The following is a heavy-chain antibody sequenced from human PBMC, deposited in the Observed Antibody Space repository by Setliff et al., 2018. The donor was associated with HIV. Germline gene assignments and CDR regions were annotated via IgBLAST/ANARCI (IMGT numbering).Heavy chain of an antibody. J-gene: IGHJ3*01. D-gene: IGHD2-2*01. V-gene: IGHV4-39*07. Sequence: KPSETLSLTCSVSGGSISSSNYYGGWIRQPPGKGLEWIGSFYYSGNTYYSPSLKSRVTISIDTSKNQFSLKLSSVTAADTAVYYCARHNCGTTACYGVVVWGQGTMVTVSS. CDR3: ARHNCGTTACYGVVV. CDR2: FYYSGNT. CDR1: GGSISSSNYY.